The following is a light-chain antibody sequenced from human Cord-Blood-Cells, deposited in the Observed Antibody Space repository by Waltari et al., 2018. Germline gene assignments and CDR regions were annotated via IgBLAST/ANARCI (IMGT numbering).Light chain of an antibody. CDR3: SSYTSSAWV. Sequence: QSALTQPASVSGSHGQSITISCTGTSSDGGGYNNVSWYQQHPGKAPKLMIYDVSNRPSGVSNRFSGSKSGNTASLTISGLQAEDEADYYCSSYTSSAWVFGGGTKLTVL. J-gene: IGLJ3*02. CDR2: DVS. V-gene: IGLV2-14*03. CDR1: SSDGGGYNN.